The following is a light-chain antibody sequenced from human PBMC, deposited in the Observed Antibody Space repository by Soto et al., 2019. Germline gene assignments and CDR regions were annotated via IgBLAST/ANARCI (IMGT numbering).Light chain of an antibody. V-gene: IGKV3-11*01. J-gene: IGKJ5*01. Sequence: EIVLTQSPGTLSLSPGERVTLSCRASQSVTTYLAWYQQKPGQAPRLLIYDASARATGIPARFSGSGAGTEFTIITSSLQPEDVAVYYCQQRSNWSPPLTFGQGTRLEIK. CDR1: QSVTTY. CDR2: DAS. CDR3: QQRSNWSPPLT.